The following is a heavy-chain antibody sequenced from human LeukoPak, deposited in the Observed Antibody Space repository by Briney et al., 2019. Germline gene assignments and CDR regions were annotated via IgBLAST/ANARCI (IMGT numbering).Heavy chain of an antibody. CDR3: ARGRYQGSWYDAGY. CDR1: GGTFSSYA. V-gene: IGHV1-69*13. J-gene: IGHJ4*02. CDR2: IIPIFGTA. Sequence: PSVKVSCKASGGTFSSYAISWVRQAPGQGLEWMGGIIPIFGTANYAQKFQGRVTITADESTSTAYMELSSLRSEDTAVYYCARGRYQGSWYDAGYWGQGTLVTVSS. D-gene: IGHD6-13*01.